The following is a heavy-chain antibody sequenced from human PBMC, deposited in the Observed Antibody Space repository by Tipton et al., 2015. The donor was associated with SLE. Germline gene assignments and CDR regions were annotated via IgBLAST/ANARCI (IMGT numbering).Heavy chain of an antibody. CDR3: ARDQGNGWYEMTGDY. J-gene: IGHJ4*02. D-gene: IGHD6-19*01. CDR1: GDSISTYF. V-gene: IGHV4-4*07. Sequence: TLSLTCTVSGDSISTYFWSWVRQPAGKGLEWIGRLRASGSPEYHPSLKSRVTISVDTSKNQFSLRLTSVTAADTAMYYCARDQGNGWYEMTGDYWGQGRLVTVSS. CDR2: LRASGSP.